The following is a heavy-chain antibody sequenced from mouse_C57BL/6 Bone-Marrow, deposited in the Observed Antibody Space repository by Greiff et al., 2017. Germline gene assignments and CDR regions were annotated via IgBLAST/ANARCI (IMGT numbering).Heavy chain of an antibody. V-gene: IGHV5-16*01. CDR3: ARYDYLRGAMDY. D-gene: IGHD2-4*01. CDR1: GFTFSDYY. Sequence: EVKLVESEGGLVQPGSSMKLSCTASGFTFSDYYMAWVRQVPEKGLEWVANINYDGSSTYYLDSLKSRFIISRDNAKNILYLQMSSLKSEDTATYYCARYDYLRGAMDYWGQGTSVTVSS. CDR2: INYDGSST. J-gene: IGHJ4*01.